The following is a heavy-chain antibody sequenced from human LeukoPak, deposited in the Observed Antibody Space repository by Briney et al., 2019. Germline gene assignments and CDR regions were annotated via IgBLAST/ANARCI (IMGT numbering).Heavy chain of an antibody. CDR1: GGSFSGYY. Sequence: SETLSLTCAVYGGSFSGYYWSWIRQPPGKGLEWMGEINHSGSTNYNPSLKSRVTISVDTSKNQFSLKLSSVTAADTAVYYCARGRRGYSYFFDYWGQGTLVTVSS. CDR3: ARGRRGYSYFFDY. CDR2: INHSGST. J-gene: IGHJ4*02. D-gene: IGHD5-18*01. V-gene: IGHV4-34*01.